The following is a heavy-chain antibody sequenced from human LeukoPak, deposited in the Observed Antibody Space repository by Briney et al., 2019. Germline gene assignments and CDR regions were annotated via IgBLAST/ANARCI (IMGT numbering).Heavy chain of an antibody. CDR2: LYHSGKT. V-gene: IGHV4-59*03. CDR1: GGSISSYY. CDR3: ARHQKDSYDSIFHAFEI. J-gene: IGHJ3*02. Sequence: SETLTLTCTVSGGSISSYYWSWIRQPPGRGLEWIGCLYHSGKTIYNPSLKSRVTISVDTSKNQFSLMLNSVTAADMATYYCARHQKDSYDSIFHAFEIWGQGTMATVSS. D-gene: IGHD3-22*01.